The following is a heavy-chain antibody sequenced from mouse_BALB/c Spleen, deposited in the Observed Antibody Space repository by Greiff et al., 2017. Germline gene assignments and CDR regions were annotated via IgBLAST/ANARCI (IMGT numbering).Heavy chain of an antibody. CDR1: GFTFSSFG. J-gene: IGHJ2*01. CDR2: ISSGSSTI. CDR3: ARPDY. V-gene: IGHV5-17*02. Sequence: EVKLEESGGGLVQPGGSRKLSCAASGFTFSSFGMHWVRQAPEKGLEWVAYISSGSSTIYYADTVKGRFTISRDNPKNHLFLQMASLRSEDTAMYYCARPDYWGQGTTLTVSS.